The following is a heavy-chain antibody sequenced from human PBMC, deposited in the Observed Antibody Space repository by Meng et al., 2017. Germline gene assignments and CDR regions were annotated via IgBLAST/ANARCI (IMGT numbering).Heavy chain of an antibody. CDR1: GFTFSSYW. CDR3: ARDRVRGYSSSWYLPYNWFDP. J-gene: IGHJ5*02. V-gene: IGHV3-74*01. CDR2: INGDGSST. Sequence: GESLKISCAASGFTFSSYWMHWVRQAPGKGLVWVSRINGDGSSTSYADSVKGRFTISRDNAKNTLYLQMNSLRAEDTAVYYCARDRVRGYSSSWYLPYNWFDPWGQGTLVTVSS. D-gene: IGHD6-13*01.